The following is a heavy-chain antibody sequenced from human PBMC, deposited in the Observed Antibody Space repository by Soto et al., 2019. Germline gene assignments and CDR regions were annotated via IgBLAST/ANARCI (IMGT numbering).Heavy chain of an antibody. CDR1: GFTFSSYG. CDR2: ISGSGGST. D-gene: IGHD6-13*01. V-gene: IGHV3-23*04. CDR3: AKGKWAAADFDY. J-gene: IGHJ4*02. Sequence: VQLVESGGGVVQPGRSLRLSCAASGFTFSSYGMHWVRQAPGKGLEWVSAISGSGGSTYYADSVKGRFTLSSDNSKNTLYLQMNSLRAEDTAVYYCAKGKWAAADFDYWGQGTLVTVSS.